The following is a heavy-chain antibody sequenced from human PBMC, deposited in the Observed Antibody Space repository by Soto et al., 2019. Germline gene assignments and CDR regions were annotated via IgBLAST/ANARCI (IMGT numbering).Heavy chain of an antibody. Sequence: SETLSLTCTVSGGSVSSGSYYWSWIRQPPGKGLEWIGYIYYSGSTNYNPSLKSRVTISVDTSKNQFSLKLSSVTAADTAVYYCARDPGWNDAPGGSSFDYWGQGTLVTV. V-gene: IGHV4-61*01. J-gene: IGHJ4*02. D-gene: IGHD1-1*01. CDR1: GGSVSSGSYY. CDR2: IYYSGST. CDR3: ARDPGWNDAPGGSSFDY.